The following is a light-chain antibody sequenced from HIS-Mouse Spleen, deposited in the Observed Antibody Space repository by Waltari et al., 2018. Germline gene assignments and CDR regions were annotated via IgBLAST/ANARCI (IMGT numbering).Light chain of an antibody. CDR2: EAS. J-gene: IGLJ2*01. CDR3: YSTDSSGNHRV. Sequence: SYELTQPPSVSVSPGQTARITCSGDALPKKYAYWYQQKSGQAPVLVIYEASKRPSGIPERVSGSSSGTMATLTISGAQVEDEADYYCYSTDSSGNHRVFGGGTKLTVL. CDR1: ALPKKY. V-gene: IGLV3-10*01.